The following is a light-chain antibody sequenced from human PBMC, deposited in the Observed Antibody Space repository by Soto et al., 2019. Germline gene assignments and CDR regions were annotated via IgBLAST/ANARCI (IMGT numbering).Light chain of an antibody. J-gene: IGKJ2*01. V-gene: IGKV1-39*01. CDR1: QRITTY. CDR3: QQTYNTPYT. CDR2: TSG. Sequence: HMTQSPSSLSASVGDRVTITCRASQRITTYLNWYQQKPGEAPKLLISTSGTLQRGVPSRFIGSGSGTDFNLTITGLQRADFATYFCQQTYNTPYTFGQGTKLEIK.